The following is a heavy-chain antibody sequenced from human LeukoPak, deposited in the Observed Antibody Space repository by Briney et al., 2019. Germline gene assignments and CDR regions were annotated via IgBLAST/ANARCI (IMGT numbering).Heavy chain of an antibody. CDR2: ISWNSGSI. Sequence: SGGSLRLSCAASGFTFSSYAMHWVRQAPGKGLEWVSGISWNSGSIGYADSVKGRFTISRDNAKNSLYLQMNSLRAEDTALYYCAKGLSGWGFDYWGQGTLVTVSS. J-gene: IGHJ4*02. CDR3: AKGLSGWGFDY. CDR1: GFTFSSYA. V-gene: IGHV3-9*01. D-gene: IGHD6-19*01.